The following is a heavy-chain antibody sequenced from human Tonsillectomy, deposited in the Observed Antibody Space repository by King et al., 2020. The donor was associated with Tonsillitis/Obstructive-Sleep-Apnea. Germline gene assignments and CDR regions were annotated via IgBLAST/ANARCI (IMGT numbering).Heavy chain of an antibody. Sequence: VQLVESGGGLVKPGGSLRLSCAASAFTFSNAWMNWVRQAPGKGLEWVGRIKSKTHGGTTDYAAPVKGRFTISRDDSKNTLYLQMNSLKTEDTAVYYCTLYYDYVWGSYPPVWGQGTTVTVSS. CDR3: TLYYDYVWGSYPPV. J-gene: IGHJ6*02. V-gene: IGHV3-15*07. CDR1: AFTFSNAW. D-gene: IGHD3-16*02. CDR2: IKSKTHGGTT.